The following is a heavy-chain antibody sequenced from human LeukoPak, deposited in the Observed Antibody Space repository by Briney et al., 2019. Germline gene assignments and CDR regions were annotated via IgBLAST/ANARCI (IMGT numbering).Heavy chain of an antibody. Sequence: ASVKVSCKASGYTFTCYYMHLVRQAPGQGLEWMGWINPNSGGTNYAQKFQGRVTMTRDTSISTAYMELSRLRSDDTAVYYCARGNIVVVVAAAPDYWGQGTLVTVSS. D-gene: IGHD2-15*01. CDR3: ARGNIVVVVAAAPDY. CDR2: INPNSGGT. J-gene: IGHJ4*02. V-gene: IGHV1-2*02. CDR1: GYTFTCYY.